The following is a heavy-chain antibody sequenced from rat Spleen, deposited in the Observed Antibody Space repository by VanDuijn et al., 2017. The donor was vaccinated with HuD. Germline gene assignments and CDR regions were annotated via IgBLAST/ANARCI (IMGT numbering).Heavy chain of an antibody. D-gene: IGHD1-1*01. CDR2: ISAGGDST. Sequence: EVQLVESGGGLVQPGRSLKLSCAASGFTFSNYYMAWVRQAPTKGLEWVAYISAGGDSTYYRDSVKGRFTISRDNAKSTLYLQMDSLRSEDTATYYCTRHPDYSNYFDYWGQGVMVTVSS. V-gene: IGHV5-27*01. CDR1: GFTFSNYY. CDR3: TRHPDYSNYFDY. J-gene: IGHJ2*01.